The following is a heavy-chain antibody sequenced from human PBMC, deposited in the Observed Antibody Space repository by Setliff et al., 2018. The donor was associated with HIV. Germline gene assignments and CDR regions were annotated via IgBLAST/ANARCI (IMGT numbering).Heavy chain of an antibody. Sequence: ASVKVSCKVSGYTLTELSIHWVRQAPGKGLEWMGGFDPDAGETIYARKFQGRITMTEDTSTDTAYMEPGSLRSGDTAVYYCATGIRVTGSDYFDYWGQGTLVTVSS. D-gene: IGHD3-10*01. V-gene: IGHV1-24*01. CDR1: GYTLTELS. CDR2: FDPDAGET. CDR3: ATGIRVTGSDYFDY. J-gene: IGHJ4*02.